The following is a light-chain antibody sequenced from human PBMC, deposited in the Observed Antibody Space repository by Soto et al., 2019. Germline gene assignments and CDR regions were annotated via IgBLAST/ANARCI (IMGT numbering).Light chain of an antibody. V-gene: IGKV1-27*01. Sequence: DIQMTQSPSSLSASVGDRVTITCRASQGISNFLAWYQQKPGKVPKLLISAASTLQSVVPSLFSGSGSGTDFTLTITSLQPEDVATYYCQKYSSVITFGQGTRLEI. J-gene: IGKJ5*01. CDR2: AAS. CDR1: QGISNF. CDR3: QKYSSVIT.